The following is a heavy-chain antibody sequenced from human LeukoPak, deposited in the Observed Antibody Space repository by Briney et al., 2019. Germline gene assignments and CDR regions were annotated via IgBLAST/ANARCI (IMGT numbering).Heavy chain of an antibody. CDR1: GGSISSGGYY. D-gene: IGHD7-27*01. Sequence: SQTLSLTCTVSGGSISSGGYYWSWIRQPAGKGLEWIGRIYTSGSTNYNPSLKSRVTMSVDTSKNQFSLKLSSVTAADTAVYYCARGTGDRQAIDLWGRGTLVTVSS. V-gene: IGHV4-61*02. J-gene: IGHJ2*01. CDR2: IYTSGST. CDR3: ARGTGDRQAIDL.